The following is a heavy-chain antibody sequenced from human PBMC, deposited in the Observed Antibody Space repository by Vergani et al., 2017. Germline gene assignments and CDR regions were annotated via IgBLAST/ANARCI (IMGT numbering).Heavy chain of an antibody. CDR1: GGPISSYY. CDR2: IYYSGST. V-gene: IGHV4-59*01. Sequence: QVQLQESGPGLVKPSETLSLTCTVSGGPISSYYWSWIRQPPGEGLEWIGYIYYSGSTNYNPSLKSRVTISVDTSKNQFSLKLSSVTAADTAVYYCARNPYCGGDCYSDAFDIWGQGTMVTVSS. CDR3: ARNPYCGGDCYSDAFDI. D-gene: IGHD2-21*02. J-gene: IGHJ3*02.